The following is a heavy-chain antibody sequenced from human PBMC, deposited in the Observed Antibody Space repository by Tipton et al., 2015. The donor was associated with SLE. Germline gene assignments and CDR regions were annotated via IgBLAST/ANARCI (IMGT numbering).Heavy chain of an antibody. Sequence: SLRLSCAASGFTVSSNYMSWVRQAPGKGLEWVSVIYSGGSTYYADSVKGRFTISRDNSKNTLYLQMNSLRAEDTAIYYCAKTFKYTRSWYFDYWGQGTLVTVSS. CDR3: AKTFKYTRSWYFDY. D-gene: IGHD6-13*01. J-gene: IGHJ4*02. V-gene: IGHV3-53*01. CDR1: GFTVSSNY. CDR2: IYSGGST.